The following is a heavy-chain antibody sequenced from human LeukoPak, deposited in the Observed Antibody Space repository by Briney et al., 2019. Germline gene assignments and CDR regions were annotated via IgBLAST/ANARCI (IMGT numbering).Heavy chain of an antibody. Sequence: GGSLRLSCAASGFTFSSYGMHWVRQAPGKGLEGVAFIRYDGSKKYYADSVKGRFTISRENSKNRLYLQMNSLRAEDTAVYYCARAEGYGGELDSWGQGTLVTVSS. D-gene: IGHD4-23*01. CDR1: GFTFSSYG. CDR3: ARAEGYGGELDS. J-gene: IGHJ4*02. CDR2: IRYDGSKK. V-gene: IGHV3-30*02.